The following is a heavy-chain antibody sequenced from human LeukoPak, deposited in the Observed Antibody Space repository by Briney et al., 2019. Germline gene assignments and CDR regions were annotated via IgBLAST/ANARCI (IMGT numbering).Heavy chain of an antibody. D-gene: IGHD3-22*01. CDR3: AHFYYDSSAGYFDY. Sequence: GGSLRLSCAASGFTFSSYAMSWVRQAPGKGLEWVSAISGSGGSTYYADSVKGRFTIPRDNSKNTLYLQMNSLRAEDTAVYYCAHFYYDSSAGYFDYWGQGTLVTVSS. V-gene: IGHV3-23*01. CDR1: GFTFSSYA. CDR2: ISGSGGST. J-gene: IGHJ4*02.